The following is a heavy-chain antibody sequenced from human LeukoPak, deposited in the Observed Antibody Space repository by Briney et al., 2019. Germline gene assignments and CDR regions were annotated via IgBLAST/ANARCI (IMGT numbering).Heavy chain of an antibody. Sequence: SETLSLTCTVPGDSISSSSYYWGWIRQPPGKVLEWIGNIYSRGSTHYNPSLKSRVTMSVDTSKNQFSLKLSSVTAADTAVYYCARLYSAYNPWGQGTLVSVSS. D-gene: IGHD5-12*01. CDR1: GDSISSSSYY. CDR2: IYSRGST. CDR3: ARLYSAYNP. J-gene: IGHJ4*02. V-gene: IGHV4-39*01.